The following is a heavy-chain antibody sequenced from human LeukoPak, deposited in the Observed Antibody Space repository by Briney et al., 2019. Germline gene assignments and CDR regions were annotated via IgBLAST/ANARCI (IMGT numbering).Heavy chain of an antibody. CDR1: GFTFSSYA. CDR3: AKDLYGDYVVDY. CDR2: ISGSGGST. J-gene: IGHJ4*02. Sequence: QPGGSLRLSCAASGFTFSSYAMNWVRQAPGKGLEWVSGISGSGGSTYYADPVKGRFTISRDNSKNTLYLQMNSLRAEDTAVYYCAKDLYGDYVVDYWGQGTLVTVSS. D-gene: IGHD4-17*01. V-gene: IGHV3-23*01.